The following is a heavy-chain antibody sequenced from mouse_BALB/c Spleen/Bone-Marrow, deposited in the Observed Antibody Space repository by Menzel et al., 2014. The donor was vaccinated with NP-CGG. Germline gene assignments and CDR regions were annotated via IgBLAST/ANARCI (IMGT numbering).Heavy chain of an antibody. CDR2: ISSGSSTT. D-gene: IGHD1-1*01. J-gene: IGHJ4*01. Sequence: EVQRVESGGGLVQPGGSRKLSCAASGFTFSSFGMHWVRQAPEKGLEWVAYISSGSSTTYYADTVKGRFTISRDNPKNTLFLQMTSLRSEDTAMYYCARGNYGFSFYYAMDYWGQGTSVTVSS. CDR3: ARGNYGFSFYYAMDY. V-gene: IGHV5-17*02. CDR1: GFTFSSFG.